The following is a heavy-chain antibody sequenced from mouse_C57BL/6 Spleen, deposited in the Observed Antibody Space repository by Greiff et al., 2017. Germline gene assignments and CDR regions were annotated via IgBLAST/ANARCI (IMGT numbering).Heavy chain of an antibody. V-gene: IGHV1-9*01. D-gene: IGHD1-1*01. J-gene: IGHJ2*01. CDR3: ARRRAWYCGSSYSEYYFAY. CDR1: GYTFTGYW. CDR2: FLPGSGSN. Sequence: QVQLKESGAELMKPGASVKLSCKATGYTFTGYWIEWVKQRPGHGLEWIGEFLPGSGSNNYNEKYKDKATFTADTSSNPDYMQLSSLTTEDSAIYYGARRRAWYCGSSYSEYYFAYWGQGTTLTVSS.